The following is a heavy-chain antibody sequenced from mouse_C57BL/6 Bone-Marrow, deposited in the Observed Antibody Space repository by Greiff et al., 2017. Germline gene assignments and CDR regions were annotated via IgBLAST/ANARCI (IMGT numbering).Heavy chain of an antibody. CDR2: IYPGDGDT. V-gene: IGHV1-82*01. CDR3: ARDYYGSSYMYYFDY. J-gene: IGHJ2*01. CDR1: GYAFSSSW. D-gene: IGHD1-1*01. Sequence: QVQLKESGPELVKPGASVKISCKASGYAFSSSWMNWVKQRPGKGLEWIGRIYPGDGDTNYNGKFKGKATLTADKSSSTAYMQLSSLTSEDSEVYFCARDYYGSSYMYYFDYWGQGTTLTVSS.